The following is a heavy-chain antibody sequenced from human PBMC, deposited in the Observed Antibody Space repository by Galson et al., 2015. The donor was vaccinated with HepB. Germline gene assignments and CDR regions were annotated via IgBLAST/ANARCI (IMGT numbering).Heavy chain of an antibody. J-gene: IGHJ6*02. V-gene: IGHV3-23*01. CDR1: GFTFTRYA. CDR3: ARRISLVRGIITKPDYYYGMDV. CDR2: ISSDGGVT. D-gene: IGHD3-10*01. Sequence: SLRLSCAASGFTFTRYAITWVRQAPGKGLEYISSISSDGGVTYYADSVKGRFTISRDNAKDSVYLQLDSLRAEDTAVYYCARRISLVRGIITKPDYYYGMDVWGQGTTVTVAS.